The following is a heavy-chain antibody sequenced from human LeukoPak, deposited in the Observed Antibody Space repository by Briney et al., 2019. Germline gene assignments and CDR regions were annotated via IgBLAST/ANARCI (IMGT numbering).Heavy chain of an antibody. CDR1: GVSLSGYY. D-gene: IGHD6-19*01. CDR3: ARDLAVAGNLDWFDP. J-gene: IGHJ5*02. V-gene: IGHV4-4*07. Sequence: SETLSLTCAVSGVSLSGYYWSWIRQPAGKGLEWIGRIYTSGSTNYNPSLKSRVTMSVDTSKNQFSLKLSSVTAADTAVYYCARDLAVAGNLDWFDPWGQGTLVTVSS. CDR2: IYTSGST.